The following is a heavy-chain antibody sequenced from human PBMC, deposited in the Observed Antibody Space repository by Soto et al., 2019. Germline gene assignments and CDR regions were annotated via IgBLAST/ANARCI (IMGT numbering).Heavy chain of an antibody. V-gene: IGHV5-51*01. J-gene: IGHJ4*02. D-gene: IGHD6-6*01. CDR3: EREDSSSKSYFDY. CDR2: IYPGDSDT. CDR1: GYSFTSYW. Sequence: GESLKISCKGSGYSFTSYWIGWVRQMPGKGLEWMGIIYPGDSDTRYSPSFQGQVTISADKSISTADLQWSSLEASDTAMYYCEREDSSSKSYFDYWGQGTMVTVSA.